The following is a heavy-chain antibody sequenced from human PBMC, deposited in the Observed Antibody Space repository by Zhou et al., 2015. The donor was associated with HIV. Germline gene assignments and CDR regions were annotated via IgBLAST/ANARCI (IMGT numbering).Heavy chain of an antibody. V-gene: IGHV1-69*06. CDR2: IIPMFGTV. CDR1: GGTFSNYA. D-gene: IGHD6-6*01. CDR3: ARDRGGATRPDWRYFDL. Sequence: QVLLVQSGAEVKKPGSSVKVSCEASGGTFSNYAVSWVRQAPGQGLEWMGAIIPMFGTVRYAQKFQGRVTLTADRSTNTAYMEMRSLRSEDTAVYFCARDRGGATRPDWRYFDLWGRGTLLTVSS. J-gene: IGHJ2*01.